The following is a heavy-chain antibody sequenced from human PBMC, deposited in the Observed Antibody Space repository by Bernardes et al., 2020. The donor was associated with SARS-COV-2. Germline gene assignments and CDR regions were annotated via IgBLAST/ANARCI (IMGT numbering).Heavy chain of an antibody. CDR2: ISGSGGST. CDR1: GFTFNSYA. CDR3: AKESGLFDP. J-gene: IGHJ5*02. V-gene: IGHV3-23*01. Sequence: GGSLRLSCAASGFTFNSYAMSWVRQAPGKGLEWVSTISGSGGSTNFADSVKGRFSISRDNSKNTLYLQMSSLRVEDTAVYYCAKESGLFDPWGQGTLVTVSP. D-gene: IGHD5-12*01.